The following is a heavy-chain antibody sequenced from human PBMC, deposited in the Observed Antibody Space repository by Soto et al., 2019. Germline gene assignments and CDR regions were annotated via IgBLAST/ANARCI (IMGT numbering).Heavy chain of an antibody. CDR3: ARLLLPSNYYYYGMDV. CDR1: GYTFTGYY. V-gene: IGHV1-2*02. CDR2: INPNSGGT. Sequence: ASVKVSCKASGYTFTGYYMHWVRQAHGQGLEWMGWINPNSGGTNYAQKFQGRVTMTRDTSISTAYMELSRLRSDDTAVYYCARLLLPSNYYYYGMDVWGQGTTVTVSS. D-gene: IGHD2-15*01. J-gene: IGHJ6*02.